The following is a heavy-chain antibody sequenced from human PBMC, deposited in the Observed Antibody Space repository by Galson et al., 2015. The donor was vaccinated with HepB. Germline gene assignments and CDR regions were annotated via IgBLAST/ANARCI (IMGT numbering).Heavy chain of an antibody. J-gene: IGHJ6*02. CDR3: ANSRGDFWCCYYWFGVPTQPPAGGYYGMDV. V-gene: IGHV3-23*01. D-gene: IGHD3-3*01. Sequence: SLRLSCAASGFTFSSYAMSWVRQAPGKGLEWVSAISGSGGSTYYADSVKGRFTISRDNSKNTLYLQMNSLRAEDTAVYYCANSRGDFWCCYYWFGVPTQPPAGGYYGMDVWGQGTTVTVSS. CDR1: GFTFSSYA. CDR2: ISGSGGST.